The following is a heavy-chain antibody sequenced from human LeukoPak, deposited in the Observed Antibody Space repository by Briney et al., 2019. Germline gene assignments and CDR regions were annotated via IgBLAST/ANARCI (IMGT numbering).Heavy chain of an antibody. CDR1: GRPINIGGNY. CDR3: ARYCSSTSCHEDD. J-gene: IGHJ4*02. D-gene: IGHD2-2*01. Sequence: SETLSLTCTVPGRPINIGGNYWSWIRQHPGQGLEGIGYIYRGGTTYYNPSLKSRVTMALDTSKNQFSLKLSSVTAADTAVYYCARYCSSTSCHEDDWGQGTLVTVSP. V-gene: IGHV4-31*03. CDR2: IYRGGTT.